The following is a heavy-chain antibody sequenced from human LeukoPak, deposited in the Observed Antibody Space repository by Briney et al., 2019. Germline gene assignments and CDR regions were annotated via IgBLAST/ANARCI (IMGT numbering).Heavy chain of an antibody. CDR2: INWNGGST. V-gene: IGHV3-20*04. D-gene: IGHD2-15*01. CDR1: GFTFDDYG. J-gene: IGHJ4*02. Sequence: GGSLRLSCAASGFTFDDYGMSWVRQAPGKGLEWVSGINWNGGSTGYADSVKGRFTISRDNSKNTLYLQMNSLRAEDTAVYYCANDGGNIVVVEYYFDYWGQGTLVTVSS. CDR3: ANDGGNIVVVEYYFDY.